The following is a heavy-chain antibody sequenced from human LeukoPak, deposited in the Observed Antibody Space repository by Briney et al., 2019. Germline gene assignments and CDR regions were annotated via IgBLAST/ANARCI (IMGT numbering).Heavy chain of an antibody. CDR3: AREGDDDAFDI. D-gene: IGHD5-24*01. V-gene: IGHV3-30-3*01. Sequence: GGSLRLSCAASGFTFSSYAMHWVRQAPGKGLEWVAVISYDGSNKYYADSVKGRFTISRDNSKNTLYLQMNSLRAEDTAVYYCAREGDDDAFDIWGQGIMVTVSS. J-gene: IGHJ3*02. CDR1: GFTFSSYA. CDR2: ISYDGSNK.